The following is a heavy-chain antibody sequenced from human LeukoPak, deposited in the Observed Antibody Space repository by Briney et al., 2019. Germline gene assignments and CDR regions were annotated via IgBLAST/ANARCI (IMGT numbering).Heavy chain of an antibody. CDR3: GRDNTIFGVAHINH. CDR1: GFTFSSYA. V-gene: IGHV3-23*01. Sequence: PGGSLRLSCAASGFTFSSYAMSWVRQAPGKGLEWDSAISGSGGSTYYADSVKGRFTISRDNSKNSLYLQMNSLRAEDTAVYYCGRDNTIFGVAHINHWGQGTLVTVSS. CDR2: ISGSGGST. D-gene: IGHD3-3*01. J-gene: IGHJ5*02.